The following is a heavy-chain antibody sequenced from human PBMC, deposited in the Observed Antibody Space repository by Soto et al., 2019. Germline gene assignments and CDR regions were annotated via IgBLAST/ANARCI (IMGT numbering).Heavy chain of an antibody. CDR3: ARFSGYDSPHFDY. CDR1: GGSISSGGYY. D-gene: IGHD5-12*01. CDR2: IYYSGST. Sequence: SETLSLTCTVSGGSISSGGYYWSWIRQHPGKGLEWIGYIYYSGSTYYNPSLKSRVTISVDTSKNQFSLKLSSVTAADTAVYYCARFSGYDSPHFDYWGQGTLVTVSS. J-gene: IGHJ4*02. V-gene: IGHV4-31*03.